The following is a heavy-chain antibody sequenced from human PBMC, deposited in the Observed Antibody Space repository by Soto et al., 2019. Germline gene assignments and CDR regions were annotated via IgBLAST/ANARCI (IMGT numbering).Heavy chain of an antibody. CDR2: IYWDDDK. V-gene: IGHV2-5*02. CDR3: AHRRAFIGVVYGMDV. J-gene: IGHJ6*02. CDR1: GFSLTTVGVG. Sequence: QITLKESGPTLVKPTQTLTLTCAFSGFSLTTVGVGVGWIRQPPGKALEWLALIYWDDDKRYSPSLKTRLSITKDTSNTQVVLMMTNMDPVDTGTYYCAHRRAFIGVVYGMDVWGQGTTVTVSS. D-gene: IGHD3-3*01.